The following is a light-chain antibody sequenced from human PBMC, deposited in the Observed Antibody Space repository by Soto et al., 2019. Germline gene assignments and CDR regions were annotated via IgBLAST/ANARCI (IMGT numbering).Light chain of an antibody. Sequence: QSALTQPASVSGCPGQSITISCTGTNSDIGSYNLVSWYQHHPGNAPKLMIYEVSKRPSGVSNRFSGSKSGNTASLTISGLQAEDEADYYCCSYAGTTLFGGGTKLTVL. V-gene: IGLV2-23*02. CDR3: CSYAGTTL. CDR1: NSDIGSYNL. CDR2: EVS. J-gene: IGLJ2*01.